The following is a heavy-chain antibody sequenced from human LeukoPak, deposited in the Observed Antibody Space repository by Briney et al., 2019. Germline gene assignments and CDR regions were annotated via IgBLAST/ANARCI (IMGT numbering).Heavy chain of an antibody. CDR1: GFTLSSYA. CDR2: INHSGST. D-gene: IGHD4-23*01. Sequence: GSLRLSCAASGFTLSSYAMSWVRQPPGKGLEWIGEINHSGSTNYNPSLKSRVTISVDTSKNQFSLKLSSVTAADTAVYYCAMVTQEYYYYGMDVWGQGTTVTVSS. V-gene: IGHV4-34*08. CDR3: AMVTQEYYYYGMDV. J-gene: IGHJ6*02.